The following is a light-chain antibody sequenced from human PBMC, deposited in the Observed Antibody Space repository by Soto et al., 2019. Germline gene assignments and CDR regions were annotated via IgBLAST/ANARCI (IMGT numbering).Light chain of an antibody. J-gene: IGLJ1*01. CDR3: AAWDASRSAYV. V-gene: IGLV1-44*01. CDR2: SHG. CDR1: SSNIGTNS. Sequence: QSVLTQPPSASGTPGQGVTISCSGSSSNIGTNSVNWYQCLPGTAPRLLIYSHGQRPSGVPDRFSVSKSGTSASLAISGLQPEDEADYYCAAWDASRSAYVFGTGTKVTVL.